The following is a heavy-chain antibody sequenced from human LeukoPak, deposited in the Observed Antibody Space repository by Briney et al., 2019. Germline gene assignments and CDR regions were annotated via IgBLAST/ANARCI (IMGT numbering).Heavy chain of an antibody. D-gene: IGHD2-2*01. CDR1: GFIVSSKY. J-gene: IGHJ6*02. V-gene: IGHV3-66*01. CDR3: SRAEDCSSTSCSHGYYGMDV. Sequence: GGSLRLSCAASGFIVSSKYMSWVRQAPGKGLEWVSVIYTGGSTNYPDSVKGRFTISRDNSKNTLYLQMNSLRAEDTAVYYSSRAEDCSSTSCSHGYYGMDVWGQGTTVTVSS. CDR2: IYTGGST.